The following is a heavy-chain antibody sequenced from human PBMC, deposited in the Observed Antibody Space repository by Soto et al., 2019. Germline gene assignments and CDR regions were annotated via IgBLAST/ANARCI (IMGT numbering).Heavy chain of an antibody. V-gene: IGHV3-49*03. D-gene: IGHD2-2*01. J-gene: IGHJ4*02. Sequence: GGSLRLSCTASGFTFGDYAMSWFRQAPGKGLEWVTFIRNKAYGGTTEYAASVKGRFTISRDDSKSIAYLQMNSLKTEDTAVYFCSRGARGYCTSDSYPYCDYWGQGALVTVSS. CDR1: GFTFGDYA. CDR2: IRNKAYGGTT. CDR3: SRGARGYCTSDSYPYCDY.